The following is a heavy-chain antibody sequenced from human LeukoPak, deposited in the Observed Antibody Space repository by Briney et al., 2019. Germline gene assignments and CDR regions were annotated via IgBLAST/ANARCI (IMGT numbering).Heavy chain of an antibody. D-gene: IGHD3-10*01. CDR2: ITRSNYI. CDR3: ARVLYYYASVSYNYYMDV. CDR1: GFTFDDYT. V-gene: IGHV3-69-1*02. J-gene: IGHJ6*03. Sequence: AGGSLRLSCAASGFTFDDYTMSWVRQAPGKGLEWVSSITRSNYIYYADSVKGRFTISRDNSKNTLYLQMNSLRAEDAAIYYCARVLYYYASVSYNYYMDVWGKGTTVTISS.